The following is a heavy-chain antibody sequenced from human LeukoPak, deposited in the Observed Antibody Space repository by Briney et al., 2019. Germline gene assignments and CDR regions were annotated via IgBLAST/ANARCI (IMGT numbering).Heavy chain of an antibody. J-gene: IGHJ6*02. V-gene: IGHV3-23*01. CDR1: GFSSNNYA. CDR2: ISAGGGNT. Sequence: GGSLRLSCAASGFSSNNYAMNWVRQGPGKGLEWVSTISAGGGNTYYADSVKGRFTISRDNSKNTLYLQMNSLRAEDTAVYYCAKSGVPAAIGHFYYYGLDVWGQGTTVTVSS. D-gene: IGHD2-2*02. CDR3: AKSGVPAAIGHFYYYGLDV.